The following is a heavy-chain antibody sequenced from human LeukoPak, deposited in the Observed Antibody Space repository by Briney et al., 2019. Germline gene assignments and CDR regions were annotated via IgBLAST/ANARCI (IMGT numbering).Heavy chain of an antibody. CDR2: ISYDGSNK. V-gene: IGHV3-30*18. CDR1: GFTFSSYW. D-gene: IGHD1-26*01. J-gene: IGHJ3*02. CDR3: AKDLESVYSLDAFDI. Sequence: SGGSLRLSCAASGFTFSSYWMRWVRQAPGKGLEWVAVISYDGSNKYYADSVKGRFTISRDNSKNTLYLQMNSLRAEDTAVYYCAKDLESVYSLDAFDIWGQGTMVTVSS.